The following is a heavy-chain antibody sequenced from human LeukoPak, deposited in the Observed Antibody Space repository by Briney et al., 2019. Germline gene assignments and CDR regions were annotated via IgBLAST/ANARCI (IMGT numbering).Heavy chain of an antibody. CDR2: ISAYSGNT. Sequence: ASVKVSCKASGYTFTSYGISWVRQAPGQGLEWMGWISAYSGNTNYAQKLQGRVTITRDRSTSTAYMELRSMRSDDTAVYYCAGGTATRPYYFDYWGQGTLVTVSS. V-gene: IGHV1-18*01. CDR1: GYTFTSYG. J-gene: IGHJ4*02. D-gene: IGHD2-15*01. CDR3: AGGTATRPYYFDY.